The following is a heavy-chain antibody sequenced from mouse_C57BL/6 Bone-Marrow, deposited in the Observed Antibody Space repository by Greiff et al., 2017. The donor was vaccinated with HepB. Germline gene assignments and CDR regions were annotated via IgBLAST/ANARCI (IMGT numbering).Heavy chain of an antibody. Sequence: EVQRVESGGGLVQPGGSLKLSCAASGFTFSDYYMYWVRQTPEKRLEWVAYISNGGGSTYYPDTVKGRFTISRDNAKNTLYLQMSRLKSEDTAMYYCASYFYAMDYWGQGTSVTVSS. V-gene: IGHV5-12*01. CDR3: ASYFYAMDY. CDR1: GFTFSDYY. D-gene: IGHD1-1*01. CDR2: ISNGGGST. J-gene: IGHJ4*01.